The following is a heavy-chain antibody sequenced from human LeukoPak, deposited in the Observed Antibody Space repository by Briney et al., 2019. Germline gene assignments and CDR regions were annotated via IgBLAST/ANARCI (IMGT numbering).Heavy chain of an antibody. CDR3: ARDRGGNPL. CDR1: GGTFSSYA. Sequence: GASVKVSCKASGGTFSSYAISGVRQAPGQGLEWMGRIIPIFGIANYAQKFQGRVTITADKSTSTAYMELSSLRSEDTAVYYCARDRGGNPLWGQGTLVTVSS. J-gene: IGHJ4*02. V-gene: IGHV1-69*04. D-gene: IGHD4-23*01. CDR2: IIPIFGIA.